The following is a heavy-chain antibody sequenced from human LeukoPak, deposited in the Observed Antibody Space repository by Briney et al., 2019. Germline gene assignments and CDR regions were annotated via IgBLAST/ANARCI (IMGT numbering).Heavy chain of an antibody. J-gene: IGHJ5*02. Sequence: SQTLSLTCALSGDSVSNTGAAWNWIRQSPSRAFEWLGRTYYRSKWFYDYAVSVKSRIIISPDTSKNQFSLQLNSMTPEDTAMYYCTRDPPNDQSYDLWGQGTLVTVSS. CDR2: TYYRSKWFY. V-gene: IGHV6-1*01. CDR3: TRDPPNDQSYDL. D-gene: IGHD1-1*01. CDR1: GDSVSNTGAA.